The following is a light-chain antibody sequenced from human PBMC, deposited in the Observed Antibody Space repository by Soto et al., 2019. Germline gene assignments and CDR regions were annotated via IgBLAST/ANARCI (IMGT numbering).Light chain of an antibody. CDR1: QGISSY. Sequence: DIQLTQSPSFLSASVGDRVTITCRASQGISSYLAWYQQKPGKAPKLLIYAASTLQSGVPSRFSGSGSGTEFTLTISSLQPEYFSTYYCQQLNSYPLPFAGGTKVDIK. J-gene: IGKJ4*01. V-gene: IGKV1-9*01. CDR3: QQLNSYPLP. CDR2: AAS.